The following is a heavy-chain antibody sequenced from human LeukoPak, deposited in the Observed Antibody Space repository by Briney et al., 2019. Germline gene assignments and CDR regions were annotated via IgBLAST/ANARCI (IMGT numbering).Heavy chain of an antibody. CDR1: GFTLDDYA. CDR2: ISWNSGSI. CDR3: AKDVGSGSYYSPGGAFDI. D-gene: IGHD3-10*01. J-gene: IGHJ3*02. V-gene: IGHV3-9*01. Sequence: GGSLRPSCAASGFTLDDYAMRWVRQAPGKGLEWVSGISWNSGSIGYADSVKGRFTISRDNAKNSLYLQMNSLRAEDTALYYCAKDVGSGSYYSPGGAFDIWGQGTMVTVSS.